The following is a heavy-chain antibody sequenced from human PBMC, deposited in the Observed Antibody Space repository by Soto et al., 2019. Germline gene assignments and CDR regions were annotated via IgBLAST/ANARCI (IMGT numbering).Heavy chain of an antibody. CDR2: VKSKTDGGTT. CDR3: TTDAYMTNIIVRFDY. D-gene: IGHD4-17*01. J-gene: IGHJ4*01. CDR1: GFIFSNAW. Sequence: EVHLVESGGGLVKPGGSLRLSCAASGFIFSNAWINWVRQAPGKGLEWVGRVKSKTDGGTTDFAAPVKGRFAISRDDSNNMVYLEMNSVKAEDTAIYYCTTDAYMTNIIVRFDYWGHGTLVSVSS. V-gene: IGHV3-15*07.